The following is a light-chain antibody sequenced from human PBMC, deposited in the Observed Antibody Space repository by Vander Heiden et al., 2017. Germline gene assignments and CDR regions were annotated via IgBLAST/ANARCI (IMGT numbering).Light chain of an antibody. CDR3: NSYTSTSTLV. J-gene: IGLJ2*01. CDR2: DVT. V-gene: IGLV2-14*03. CDR1: SNDIGGSKY. Sequence: QSALTHPASVSGSPGQSITISCTGTSNDIGGSKYVSWYQQHPGKVPELIIYDVTNRPSGVSDRFSGSKSGNTASLTISALQPEDEADYYCNSYTSTSTLVFGGGTKLTV.